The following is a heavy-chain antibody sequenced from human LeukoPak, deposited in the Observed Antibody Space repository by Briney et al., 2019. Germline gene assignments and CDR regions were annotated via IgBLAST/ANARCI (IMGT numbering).Heavy chain of an antibody. V-gene: IGHV3-7*03. D-gene: IGHD3-10*01. Sequence: GGSLRLSCAASGFTFSSYWMSWVRQAPGKGLEWVANIKQDGSEKKYVDSVKGRFTISRDNSKNTLYLQMNSLRAEDTAIYYCANAAFYYTSGTYVWGQGTLVTVSS. J-gene: IGHJ4*02. CDR3: ANAAFYYTSGTYV. CDR2: IKQDGSEK. CDR1: GFTFSSYW.